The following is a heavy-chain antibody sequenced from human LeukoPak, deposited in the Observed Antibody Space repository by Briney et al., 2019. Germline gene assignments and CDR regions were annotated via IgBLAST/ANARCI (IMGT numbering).Heavy chain of an antibody. CDR1: GFTFSSYA. J-gene: IGHJ4*02. V-gene: IGHV3-30-3*01. CDR3: ARDFSPGYSSSWTDRYDY. CDR2: ISYDGSNK. Sequence: PGGSLRLSCAASGFTFSSYAMHWVRQAPGKGLEWVAVISYDGSNKYYADSVKGRFTISRDNSKNTLYLQMNSLRAEDTAVYYCARDFSPGYSSSWTDRYDYWGQGTLVTVSS. D-gene: IGHD6-13*01.